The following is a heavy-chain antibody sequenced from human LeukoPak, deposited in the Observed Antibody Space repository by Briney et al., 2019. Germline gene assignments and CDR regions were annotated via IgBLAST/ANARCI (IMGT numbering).Heavy chain of an antibody. Sequence: PGGSLRLSCAASGFTFSSYAMSWVRQAPGKGLEWVSAISESGGITYYADSLKGRFTISRDNSKNTLYLQMNSLRAEDTAVYYCASQRSLYTKSWQWGYWGQGTLVTVSS. J-gene: IGHJ4*02. CDR1: GFTFSSYA. D-gene: IGHD3-16*01. CDR3: ASQRSLYTKSWQWGY. CDR2: ISESGGIT. V-gene: IGHV3-23*01.